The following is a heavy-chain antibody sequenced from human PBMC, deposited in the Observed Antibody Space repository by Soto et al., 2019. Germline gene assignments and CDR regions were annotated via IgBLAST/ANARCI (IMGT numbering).Heavy chain of an antibody. CDR2: ISYDGSNK. J-gene: IGHJ6*02. CDR3: AKDILACSSTSCLYGMDV. CDR1: GFTFSSYG. Sequence: GGSLRLSCAASGFTFSSYGMHWVRQAPGKGLEWVAVISYDGSNKYYADSVKGRFTISRDNSKNTLYLQMNSLRAEDTAVYYCAKDILACSSTSCLYGMDVWGQGTTVTVSS. D-gene: IGHD2-2*01. V-gene: IGHV3-30*18.